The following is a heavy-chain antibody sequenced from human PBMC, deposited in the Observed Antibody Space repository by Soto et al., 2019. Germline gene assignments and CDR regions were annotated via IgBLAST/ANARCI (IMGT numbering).Heavy chain of an antibody. CDR1: GDSVSSNSVA. V-gene: IGHV6-1*01. CDR2: TYYRSKWHN. J-gene: IGHJ4*02. D-gene: IGHD5-12*01. CDR3: VRGGYSGYDLWYFDF. Sequence: QVQLQQSGPGLVKPSQTLSLTCAISGDSVSSNSVAWNWIRQSPSRGLEWLGRTYYRSKWHNDSAESVKSRITINPDTSNNQFSLQLNSVTPEDTAVYYCVRGGYSGYDLWYFDFWGQGTLVTVSS.